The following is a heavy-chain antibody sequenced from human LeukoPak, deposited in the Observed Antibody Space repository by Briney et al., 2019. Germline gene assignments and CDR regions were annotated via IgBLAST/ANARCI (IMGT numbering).Heavy chain of an antibody. CDR3: ARGDSSGLFDY. CDR1: GGTFSSYA. V-gene: IGHV1-69*05. J-gene: IGHJ4*02. Sequence: ASVKVSCKASGGTFSSYAISWVRQAPGRGLEWMGGIIPIFGTANYAQKFQGRVTITTDESTSTAYMELSSLRSEDTAVYYCARGDSSGLFDYWGQGTLVTVSS. D-gene: IGHD6-19*01. CDR2: IIPIFGTA.